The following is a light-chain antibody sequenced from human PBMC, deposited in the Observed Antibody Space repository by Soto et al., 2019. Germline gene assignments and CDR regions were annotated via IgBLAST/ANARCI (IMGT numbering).Light chain of an antibody. V-gene: IGKV3-20*01. Sequence: EIVLTQSPGTLSLSPGEGATLSCRASQSVDSNYLAWYQKKPGQAPRLLIYGASSRATGIPDRFSGSGSGTDLTLTISRLEPEDYAVYYCQQYGSSRNIVGGGTKVAIK. CDR3: QQYGSSRNI. J-gene: IGKJ4*01. CDR2: GAS. CDR1: QSVDSNY.